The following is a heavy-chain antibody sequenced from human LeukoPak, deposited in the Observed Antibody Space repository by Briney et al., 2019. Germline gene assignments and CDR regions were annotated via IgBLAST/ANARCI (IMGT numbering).Heavy chain of an antibody. CDR1: GFTFSDYW. CDR2: IEQDGSDI. J-gene: IGHJ4*02. CDR3: ARVTAWGYFDY. D-gene: IGHD1-26*01. Sequence: GGSLRLSCAASGFTFSDYWMTWFRQAPGKGPERVASIEQDGSDIQYVDFVKGRFTISRDNGRNSVYLQMNSLRVEDTDVYYCARVTAWGYFDYWGQGTLVSVSS. V-gene: IGHV3-7*01.